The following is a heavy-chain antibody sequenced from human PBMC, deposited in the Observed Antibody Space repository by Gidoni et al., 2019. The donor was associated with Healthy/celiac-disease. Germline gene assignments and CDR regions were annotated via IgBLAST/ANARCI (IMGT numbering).Heavy chain of an antibody. CDR2: FDPEDGET. CDR1: GYPLTELS. J-gene: IGHJ3*02. CDR3: ATIRGYSYGNDAFDI. Sequence: QVQLVQSGAEVKKPGASVKVSCKVSGYPLTELSIHWVRQAPGNGLEWMGGFDPEDGETMFAETFQGRVTMTEDTSTDTTYMELSSLRSEDTAVYYCATIRGYSYGNDAFDIWGQGTMVTVSS. D-gene: IGHD5-18*01. V-gene: IGHV1-24*01.